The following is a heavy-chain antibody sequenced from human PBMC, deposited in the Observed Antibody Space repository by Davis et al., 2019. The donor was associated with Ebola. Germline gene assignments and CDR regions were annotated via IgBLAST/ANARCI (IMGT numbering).Heavy chain of an antibody. J-gene: IGHJ4*02. CDR1: STSINNYY. CDR2: IYYSGST. V-gene: IGHV4-59*01. Sequence: MPSETLSLTCTASSTSINNYYWSWIRQPPGKGLEWIGYIYYSGSTNYNPSLKSRVTISVDTAKNKFSLKLTSVTAADTAVYYCARIPPVRSQYYFDYWGQGTLVTVSS. D-gene: IGHD4-17*01. CDR3: ARIPPVRSQYYFDY.